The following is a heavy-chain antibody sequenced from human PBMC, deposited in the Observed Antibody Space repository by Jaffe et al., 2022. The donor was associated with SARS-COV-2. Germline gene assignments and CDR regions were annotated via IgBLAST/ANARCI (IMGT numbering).Heavy chain of an antibody. CDR1: GGSISSSSYY. CDR2: IYYSGST. D-gene: IGHD4-17*01. Sequence: QLQLQESGPGLVKPSETLSLTCTVSGGSISSSSYYWGWIRQPPGKGLEWIGSIYYSGSTYYNPSLKSRVTISVDTSKNQFSLKLSSVTAADTAVYYCARHYPLDYGDYAWFDPWGQGTLVTVSS. V-gene: IGHV4-39*01. CDR3: ARHYPLDYGDYAWFDP. J-gene: IGHJ5*02.